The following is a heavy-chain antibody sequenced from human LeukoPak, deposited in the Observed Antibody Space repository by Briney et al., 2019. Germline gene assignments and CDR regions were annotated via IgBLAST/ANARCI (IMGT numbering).Heavy chain of an antibody. CDR1: GGSISSSSYY. V-gene: IGHV4-39*01. Sequence: SETLSLTCTVSGGSISSSSYYWGWIRQPPGKGLEWIGSIYYSGSTYYNPSLKSRVTISVDTSKNQFSLKLSSVTAADTAVYYCVRHLSGVGSGWYYWGQGTLVTVSS. CDR3: VRHLSGVGSGWYY. J-gene: IGHJ4*02. D-gene: IGHD6-19*01. CDR2: IYYSGST.